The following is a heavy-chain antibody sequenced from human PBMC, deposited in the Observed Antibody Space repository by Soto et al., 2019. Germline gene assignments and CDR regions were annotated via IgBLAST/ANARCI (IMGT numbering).Heavy chain of an antibody. V-gene: IGHV4-39*01. CDR2: IYYSGST. CDR3: ARSGGSGSYYYYYYGMDV. CDR1: GGSISSSSYY. Sequence: SETLSLTCTVSGGSISSSSYYWGWIRQPPGKGLEWIGSIYYSGSTYYNPSLKSRVTISVDTSKNQFSLKLSSVTAADTAVYYCARSGGSGSYYYYYYGMDVWGQGTTVTVSS. J-gene: IGHJ6*02. D-gene: IGHD3-10*01.